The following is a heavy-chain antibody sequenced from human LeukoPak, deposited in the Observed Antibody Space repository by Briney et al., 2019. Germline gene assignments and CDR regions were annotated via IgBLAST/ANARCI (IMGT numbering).Heavy chain of an antibody. CDR3: ARGRLYYSSSWYGEILNWFDP. CDR1: GRSFSGYY. D-gene: IGHD6-13*01. J-gene: IGHJ5*02. V-gene: IGHV4-34*01. CDR2: INHSGST. Sequence: KPSETLSLTCAVYGRSFSGYYWSWIRQPPGKGLEWIGEINHSGSTNYNPSLKSRVTISVDTSKNQFSLKLSSVTAADTAVYYCARGRLYYSSSWYGEILNWFDPWGQGTLVTVSS.